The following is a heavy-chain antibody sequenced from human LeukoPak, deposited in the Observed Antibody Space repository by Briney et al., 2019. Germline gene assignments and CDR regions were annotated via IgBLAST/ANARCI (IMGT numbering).Heavy chain of an antibody. CDR1: GFTFSSYA. CDR3: TGTNYDSSGYYYFDC. J-gene: IGHJ4*02. Sequence: PGGSLRLSCAASGFTFSSYAMSWVRQAPGKGLEWVSAISGSGGSTYYADSVKGRFTISRDNSKNTLYLQMNSLRAEDTAVYYCTGTNYDSSGYYYFDCWGQGTLVTVSS. CDR2: ISGSGGST. V-gene: IGHV3-23*01. D-gene: IGHD3-22*01.